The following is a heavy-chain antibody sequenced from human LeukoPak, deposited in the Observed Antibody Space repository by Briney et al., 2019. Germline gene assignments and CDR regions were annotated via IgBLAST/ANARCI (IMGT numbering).Heavy chain of an antibody. V-gene: IGHV3-23*01. J-gene: IGHJ3*02. CDR2: ISGSGGST. CDR3: AKGLDSSGYNAFDI. Sequence: GGSLRLSCAASGFTFSSYVMSWVRQAPVKGVEWVSPISGSGGSTYYADSVKGRFNISRDNSKNTLYLQMNSLRAEDTAVYYCAKGLDSSGYNAFDIWGQGTMVTVSS. CDR1: GFTFSSYV. D-gene: IGHD3-22*01.